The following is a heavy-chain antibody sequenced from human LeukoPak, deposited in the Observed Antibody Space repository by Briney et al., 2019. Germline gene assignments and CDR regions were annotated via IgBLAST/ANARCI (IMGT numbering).Heavy chain of an antibody. CDR3: ARLRYSSTVRSLTNWSDP. CDR2: INWNGGST. CDR1: GFTFDDYG. Sequence: PGGSLRLSCAASGFTFDDYGMRWVRQAPGKGLEWVSGINWNGGSTGYADSVKGRFTISRDNAKNSLYLQMNSLRAEDTALYDCARLRYSSTVRSLTNWSDPWGQGTLVTVSS. D-gene: IGHD6-19*01. V-gene: IGHV3-20*01. J-gene: IGHJ5*02.